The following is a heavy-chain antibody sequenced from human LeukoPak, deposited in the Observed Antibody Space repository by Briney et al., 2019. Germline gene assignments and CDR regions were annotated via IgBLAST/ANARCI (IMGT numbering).Heavy chain of an antibody. CDR1: GFTFSSYG. D-gene: IGHD3-10*01. CDR2: IRYDGSNK. V-gene: IGHV3-30*02. CDR3: AKNPGSGSPNVYNWFDP. Sequence: PGGSLRLSCAASGFTFSSYGMHWVRQAPGKGLEWVAFIRYDGSNKYYADSVKGRFTISRDNSKNTLYLQMNSLRAEDTAVYYCAKNPGSGSPNVYNWFDPWGQGTLVTVSS. J-gene: IGHJ5*02.